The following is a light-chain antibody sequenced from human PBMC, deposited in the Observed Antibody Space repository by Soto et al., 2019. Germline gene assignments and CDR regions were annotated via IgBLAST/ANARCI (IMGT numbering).Light chain of an antibody. CDR2: DTS. CDR1: QSVGSY. V-gene: IGKV3-20*01. CDR3: QHYGSSPPIT. J-gene: IGKJ5*01. Sequence: EIVITQSPPTLSLSPGERATLSCRASQSVGSYLAWFQQTPGQAPRLLIYDTSNRATGIPARFSGSGSGTDFTLTISRQEPEDFAVYYCQHYGSSPPITFGQGTRLEI.